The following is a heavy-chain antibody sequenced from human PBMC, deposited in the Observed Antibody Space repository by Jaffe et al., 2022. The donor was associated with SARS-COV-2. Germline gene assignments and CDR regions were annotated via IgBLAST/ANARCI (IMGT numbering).Heavy chain of an antibody. D-gene: IGHD3-9*01. Sequence: QVQLQQWGAGLLKPSETLSLTCAVYGGSFSGYYWSWIRQPPGKGLEWIGEINHSGSTNYNPSLKSRVTISVDTSKNQFSLKLSSVTAADTAVYYCARGWITIFHFRFDPWGQGTLVTVSS. CDR1: GGSFSGYY. J-gene: IGHJ5*02. CDR2: INHSGST. V-gene: IGHV4-34*01. CDR3: ARGWITIFHFRFDP.